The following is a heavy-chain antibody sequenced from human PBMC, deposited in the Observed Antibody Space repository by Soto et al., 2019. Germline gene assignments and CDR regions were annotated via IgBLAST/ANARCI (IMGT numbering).Heavy chain of an antibody. CDR2: MSIGGEKT. J-gene: IGHJ4*02. CDR3: VRWNGYGDL. Sequence: EVQVFESGGGLVQPGGSLRLSCAAPGFSFSDYSMAWVRQTPEKGLEWVSGMSIGGEKTFYIDSVKGRFIVSRDSSRDTVYFQMNRLRVEDTAVYYCVRWNGYGDLWGQGTLVTVSS. V-gene: IGHV3-23*01. CDR1: GFSFSDYS. D-gene: IGHD1-1*01.